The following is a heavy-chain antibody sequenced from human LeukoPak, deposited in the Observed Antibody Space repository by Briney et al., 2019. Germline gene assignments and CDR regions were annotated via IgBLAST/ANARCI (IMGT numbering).Heavy chain of an antibody. CDR1: GGSFSGYY. CDR2: INHSGST. D-gene: IGHD3-3*01. J-gene: IGHJ4*02. Sequence: SETLFLTCAVYGGSFSGYYWSWIRQPPGKGLEWIGEINHSGSTNYNPSLKSRVTISVDTSKNQFSLKLSSVTAADTAVYYCARGDDTYYDFWSGQLDYWGQGTLVTVSS. V-gene: IGHV4-34*01. CDR3: ARGDDTYYDFWSGQLDY.